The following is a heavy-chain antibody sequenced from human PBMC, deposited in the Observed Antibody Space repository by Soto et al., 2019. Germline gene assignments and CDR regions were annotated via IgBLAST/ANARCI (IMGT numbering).Heavy chain of an antibody. CDR1: GFPFTTYG. Sequence: QGQLVESGGGVVQPGRSLRLSCAASGFPFTTYGMHWVREGPGKGLEWVAVISYDGTNKYYADSVKGRFTISRDNSKNTLYLQMNSLRPEDTALYYCVGGQYYFDYRGQGTLVTVPS. CDR3: VGGQYYFDY. J-gene: IGHJ4*02. CDR2: ISYDGTNK. V-gene: IGHV3-30*03. D-gene: IGHD3-10*01.